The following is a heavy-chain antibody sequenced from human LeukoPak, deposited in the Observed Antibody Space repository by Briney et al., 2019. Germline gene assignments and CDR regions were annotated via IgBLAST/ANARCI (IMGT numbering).Heavy chain of an antibody. D-gene: IGHD3-22*01. J-gene: IGHJ3*02. CDR3: ARATYDSSAVDAFDI. CDR2: TNTAGNTI. Sequence: LGGSLRLSCAASGFTFRDYFMSWIRQAPGKGLEWVAYTNTAGNTIYYADSIKGRFTISRDNAKNSLYLQMNTLRAEDTAVYYCARATYDSSAVDAFDIWGQGTMVTVSP. V-gene: IGHV3-11*01. CDR1: GFTFRDYF.